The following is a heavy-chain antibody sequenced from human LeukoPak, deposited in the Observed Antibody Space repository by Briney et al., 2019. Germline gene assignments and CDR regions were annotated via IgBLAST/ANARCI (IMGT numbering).Heavy chain of an antibody. V-gene: IGHV1-2*06. CDR3: ARSPVLPNCSGGSCYDAFDI. CDR2: INPNNGGT. Sequence: ASVKVSCKASGYTFTGYYIHWVRQAPGQGLEWMGRINPNNGGTNYAQKFQGRVTMTRDMSMSTAYMELSRLRSVDTAVYYCARSPVLPNCSGGSCYDAFDIWGQGTMVTVSS. D-gene: IGHD2-15*01. J-gene: IGHJ3*02. CDR1: GYTFTGYY.